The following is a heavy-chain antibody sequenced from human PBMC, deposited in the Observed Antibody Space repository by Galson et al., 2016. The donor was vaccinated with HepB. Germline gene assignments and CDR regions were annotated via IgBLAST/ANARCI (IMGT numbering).Heavy chain of an antibody. Sequence: SVKVSCKASEYSFDIYSIHWVRQAPGQSLEWMGWLNTGNGNTRYSQKFEGRVTMTWDTSASTGYMALSSLRSEDTAVYFCARDRGSWKSFDYWGQGTLVTVSS. V-gene: IGHV1-3*04. CDR1: EYSFDIYS. CDR3: ARDRGSWKSFDY. CDR2: LNTGNGNT. J-gene: IGHJ4*02. D-gene: IGHD1-26*01.